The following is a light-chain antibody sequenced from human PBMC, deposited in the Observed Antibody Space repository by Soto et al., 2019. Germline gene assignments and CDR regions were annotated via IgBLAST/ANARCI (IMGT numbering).Light chain of an antibody. CDR2: AAS. CDR1: QNINNY. Sequence: DIEMTQSPSSLSASVGDRVNLTCRASQNINNYLTWYQQRPGKAPKLLLYAASSLQSGVPSRFSGSGSGTDFSLTISSLQPEDFATYYCQQSYSTPRTFGKGTKVEIK. J-gene: IGKJ1*01. V-gene: IGKV1-39*01. CDR3: QQSYSTPRT.